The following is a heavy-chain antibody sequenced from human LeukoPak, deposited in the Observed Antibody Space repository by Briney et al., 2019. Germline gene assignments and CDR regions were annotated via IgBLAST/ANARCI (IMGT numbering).Heavy chain of an antibody. CDR1: GFTVRQSA. Sequence: GGSLRLSCAPSGFTVRQSALRWVGQAPGTGLEWVSSIGGHVHSTYYADSVIGRFTISRDDSKNTLYLQMNSLIANDTAIYYCANHRTPDRYHWNYFDYWGQGTLVTVSS. CDR3: ANHRTPDRYHWNYFDY. CDR2: IGGHVHST. J-gene: IGHJ4*02. V-gene: IGHV3-23*01. D-gene: IGHD1-20*01.